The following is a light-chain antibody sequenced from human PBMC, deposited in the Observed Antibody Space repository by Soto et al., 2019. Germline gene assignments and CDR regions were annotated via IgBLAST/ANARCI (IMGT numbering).Light chain of an antibody. Sequence: QSALTQPASVSGSPGQSITIACTGTSSDIGGYNFVSWYQQHPGKAPKLLIYDVGNRPSGVSNRFSGSKSGNTASLTISGLQDEDEAYYYCASYRTVSAYVFGTGTKLTVL. CDR3: ASYRTVSAYV. CDR2: DVG. J-gene: IGLJ1*01. CDR1: SSDIGGYNF. V-gene: IGLV2-14*01.